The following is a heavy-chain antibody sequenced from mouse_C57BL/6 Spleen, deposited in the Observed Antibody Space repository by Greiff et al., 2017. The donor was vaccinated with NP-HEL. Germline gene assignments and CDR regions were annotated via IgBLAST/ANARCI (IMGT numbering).Heavy chain of an antibody. Sequence: EVQLVESGGGLVKPGGSLKLSCAASGFTFSDYGMHWVRQAPEKGLEWVAYISSGSSTIYYADTVKGRFTISRDNAKNTLFLQMTSLRSEDTAMYYCAKRRSYYAMDYWGQGTSVTVSS. CDR3: AKRRSYYAMDY. CDR1: GFTFSDYG. V-gene: IGHV5-17*01. D-gene: IGHD1-1*01. J-gene: IGHJ4*01. CDR2: ISSGSSTI.